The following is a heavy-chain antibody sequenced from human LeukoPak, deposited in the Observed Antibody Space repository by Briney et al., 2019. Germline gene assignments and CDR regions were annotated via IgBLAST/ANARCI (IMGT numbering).Heavy chain of an antibody. Sequence: SETLSLTCAVYGGSFSGYYWSWHRQPPGKGLEWIGEINHSGSTNYNPSLKSRVTISVDTSKNQFSLKLSSVTAADTAVYYCARGKMAYYDFWSGPRNWFDPWGQGTLVTVSS. V-gene: IGHV4-34*01. D-gene: IGHD3-3*01. CDR2: INHSGST. CDR1: GGSFSGYY. J-gene: IGHJ5*02. CDR3: ARGKMAYYDFWSGPRNWFDP.